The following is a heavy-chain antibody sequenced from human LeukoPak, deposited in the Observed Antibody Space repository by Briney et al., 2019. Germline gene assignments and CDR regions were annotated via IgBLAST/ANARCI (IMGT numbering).Heavy chain of an antibody. V-gene: IGHV3-23*01. CDR3: ARGRSDYDFWSGFYNY. CDR1: GFTFSSYA. CDR2: ISGSGGST. D-gene: IGHD3-3*01. J-gene: IGHJ4*02. Sequence: GGSLRLSCAASGFTFSSYAMSWVRQAPGKGLEWVSAISGSGGSTYYADSVKGRFTISRDNSKNTLYLQMNSLRAEDTAVYYCARGRSDYDFWSGFYNYWGQGSLVTVSS.